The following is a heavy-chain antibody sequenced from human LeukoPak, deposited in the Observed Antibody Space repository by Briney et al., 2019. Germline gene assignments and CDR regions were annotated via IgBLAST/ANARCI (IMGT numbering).Heavy chain of an antibody. V-gene: IGHV4-39*07. Sequence: SETLSLTCSVSGGSISTSNYYWVWIRQSPEKGLEWIGSIFHNGNAFYSPSLQSPVTMSLDTSKSQFYLRLTSVTAADTALYYCARLNSNWYLEYWGQGRLVTVSS. CDR1: GGSISTSNYY. CDR2: IFHNGNA. D-gene: IGHD6-13*01. CDR3: ARLNSNWYLEY. J-gene: IGHJ4*02.